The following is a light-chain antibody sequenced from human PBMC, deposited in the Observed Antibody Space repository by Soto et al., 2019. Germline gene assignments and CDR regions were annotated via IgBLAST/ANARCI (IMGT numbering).Light chain of an antibody. CDR2: DAS. J-gene: IGKJ1*01. CDR1: QSVSSY. Sequence: EIVLTPSPATLSLSPGERATLSCRASQSVSSYLAWYQQKPGQAPRLLIYDASNRATGIPARFSGSGSGTEFTLTISSLQSEDFAVYFCQQYNIWPQTFGQGTKVDI. V-gene: IGKV3-11*01. CDR3: QQYNIWPQT.